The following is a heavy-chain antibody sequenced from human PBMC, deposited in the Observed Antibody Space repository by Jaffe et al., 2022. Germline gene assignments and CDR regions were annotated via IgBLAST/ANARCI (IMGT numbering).Heavy chain of an antibody. V-gene: IGHV4-39*01. D-gene: IGHD2-15*01. CDR2: IYYSGST. Sequence: QLQLQESGPGLVKPSETLSLTCTVSGGSISSSSYYWGWIRQPPGKGLEWIGSIYYSGSTYYNPSLKSRVTISVDTSKNQFSLKLSSVTAADTAVYYCARHNGRYCSGGSCSPDFDYWGQGTLVTVSS. J-gene: IGHJ4*02. CDR3: ARHNGRYCSGGSCSPDFDY. CDR1: GGSISSSSYY.